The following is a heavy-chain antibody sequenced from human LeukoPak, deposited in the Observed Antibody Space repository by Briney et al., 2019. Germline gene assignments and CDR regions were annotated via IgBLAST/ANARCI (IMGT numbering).Heavy chain of an antibody. Sequence: PSETLSLTCAVSGGSISSDSYYWGWIRQPPGKGLEWIGSIYYSGGTYCNPSLKGRVTISVDTSKTQLSLKLSSVTAADTAVYYCARTRYYYNSRSYGAPYYFDYWGQGTLVTVSS. CDR3: ARTRYYYNSRSYGAPYYFDY. CDR1: GGSISSDSYY. V-gene: IGHV4-39*01. J-gene: IGHJ4*02. CDR2: IYYSGGT. D-gene: IGHD3-10*01.